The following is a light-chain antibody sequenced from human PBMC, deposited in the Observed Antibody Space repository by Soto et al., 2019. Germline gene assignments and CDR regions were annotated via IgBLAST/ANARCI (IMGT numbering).Light chain of an antibody. CDR1: RSLSSSS. V-gene: IGKV3D-20*02. CDR2: GAS. CDR3: QQRSNWPPIT. Sequence: ENVLTQSPGTLSLSLGERFTLSCRASRSLSSSSLAWYQQKPGQAPRLLIYGASSRATGIPDRFSGSGSGTDFTLTISSLEPEDFAVYYCQQRSNWPPITFGHGTRLEIK. J-gene: IGKJ5*01.